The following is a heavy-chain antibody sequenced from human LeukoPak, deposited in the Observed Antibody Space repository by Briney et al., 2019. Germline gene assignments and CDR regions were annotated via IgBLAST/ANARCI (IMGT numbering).Heavy chain of an antibody. CDR2: IYTSGST. CDR1: GGSISSYY. V-gene: IGHV4-4*07. CDR3: ARERERTVVVVDVTSSWFDA. Sequence: SETLSLTCTVSGGSISSYYWSWIRRPAGKGLEWIGHIYTSGSTNYNPSLKSRVTMSVDTSKNQFSLKLSSVTAADTAVYYCARERERTVVVVDVTSSWFDAWGQGTLVTVSS. J-gene: IGHJ5*02. D-gene: IGHD2-15*01.